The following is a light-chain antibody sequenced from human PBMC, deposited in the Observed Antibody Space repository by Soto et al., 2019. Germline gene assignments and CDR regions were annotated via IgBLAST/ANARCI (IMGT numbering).Light chain of an antibody. J-gene: IGKJ1*01. V-gene: IGKV3-15*01. CDR3: QQYNNWPWT. CDR1: HSVSSS. Sequence: EIVMTQSPATLSVSPGERATLSCRASHSVSSSLAWYQQKPGQAPRLLIYSASTRASGIPARFSGSGSGTEFTLIISSLQSEDFAVYFCQQYNNWPWTFGQGTKVDIK. CDR2: SAS.